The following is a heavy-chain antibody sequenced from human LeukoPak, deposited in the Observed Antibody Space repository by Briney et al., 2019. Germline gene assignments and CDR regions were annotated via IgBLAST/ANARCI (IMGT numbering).Heavy chain of an antibody. CDR3: AEGGYYYDSSGSRGDAFDI. J-gene: IGHJ3*02. Sequence: PSETLSLPCTVSGGSISSSRYYWGWIRQPPGKGLEWFGSIYYSGSTYYNPSLKSRVTISVDTSKNQFSLKLSSVTAADTAVYYCAEGGYYYDSSGSRGDAFDIWGQGTMVTVSS. D-gene: IGHD3-22*01. CDR1: GGSISSSRYY. CDR2: IYYSGST. V-gene: IGHV4-39*01.